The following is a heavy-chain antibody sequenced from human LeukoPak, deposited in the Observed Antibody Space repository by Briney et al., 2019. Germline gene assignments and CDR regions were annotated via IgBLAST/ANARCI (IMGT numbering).Heavy chain of an antibody. D-gene: IGHD3-22*01. J-gene: IGHJ4*02. V-gene: IGHV4-34*01. CDR1: GGSFSGYY. Sequence: PSETLSLTCAVYGGSFSGYYWSWIRQPPGKGLEWIGEINHSGSTNYNPSLKSRVTISVDTSKNQFSLKLSSVTAADTAVYYCARVYYDSSGYYSPFDYWGQGTLVTVSS. CDR2: INHSGST. CDR3: ARVYYDSSGYYSPFDY.